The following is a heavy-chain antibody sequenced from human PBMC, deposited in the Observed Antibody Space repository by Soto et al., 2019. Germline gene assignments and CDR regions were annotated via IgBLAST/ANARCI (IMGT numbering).Heavy chain of an antibody. CDR1: GGSISSYY. CDR3: ARDLGYYDFWSGYPADSFWFDP. V-gene: IGHV4-59*01. CDR2: IYYSGST. D-gene: IGHD3-3*01. Sequence: PSETLSLTCTVSGGSISSYYWSWIRQPPGKGLEWIGYIYYSGSTNYNPSLKSRVTISVDTSKNQFSLKLSSVTAADTAVYYCARDLGYYDFWSGYPADSFWFDPWGQGTLVTVSS. J-gene: IGHJ5*02.